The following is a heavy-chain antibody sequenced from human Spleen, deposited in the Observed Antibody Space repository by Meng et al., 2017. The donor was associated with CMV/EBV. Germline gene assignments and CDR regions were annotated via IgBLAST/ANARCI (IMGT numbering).Heavy chain of an antibody. CDR1: GGSFSGYY. J-gene: IGHJ4*02. CDR2: ISYDGSNK. D-gene: IGHD2-21*01. V-gene: IGHV3-30*03. Sequence: GESLKISCAVYGGSFSGYYWSWIRQPPGKGLEWVAVISYDGSNKYYADSVKGRFSISRDKSKNTLNLQMNSLRAEDTAVYYCATYCVGDCSLRRAFDSWGQGTLVTVSS. CDR3: ATYCVGDCSLRRAFDS.